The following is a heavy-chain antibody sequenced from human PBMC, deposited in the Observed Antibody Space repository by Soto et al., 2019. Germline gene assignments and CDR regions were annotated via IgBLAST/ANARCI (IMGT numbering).Heavy chain of an antibody. CDR2: IRIKAYGRTT. J-gene: IGHJ4*02. Sequence: GGSLRLSCTASVFTFGDYPMSLVRQAPGKGLECVCFIRIKAYGRTTEYAASVKGRFTISRDDSKSIAYLQMNSLKTQDTAVYYCIREPYGSGRFPIDCWGQGTRVTVSS. V-gene: IGHV3-49*04. CDR3: IREPYGSGRFPIDC. CDR1: VFTFGDYP. D-gene: IGHD3-10*01.